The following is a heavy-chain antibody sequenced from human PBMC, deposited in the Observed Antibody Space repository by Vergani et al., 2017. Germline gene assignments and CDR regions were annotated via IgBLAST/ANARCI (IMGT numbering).Heavy chain of an antibody. Sequence: EVQLLESGGGLVQPGGSLRLSCVASGFTFTAHGLNWVRQAPGKGLEWVSGISGQNFRTHYADSVKGRFTISRDDSKNTLYLEMESLRVEDTAVYFCARDKSKRAPAVMGTYYYYMDVWGKGTKVTVSS. J-gene: IGHJ6*03. CDR3: ARDKSKRAPAVMGTYYYYMDV. V-gene: IGHV3-23*01. CDR1: GFTFTAHG. CDR2: ISGQNFRT. D-gene: IGHD3-16*01.